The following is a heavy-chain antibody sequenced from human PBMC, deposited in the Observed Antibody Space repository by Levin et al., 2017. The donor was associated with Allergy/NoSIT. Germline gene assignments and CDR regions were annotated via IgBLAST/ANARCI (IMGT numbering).Heavy chain of an antibody. V-gene: IGHV3-21*01. D-gene: IGHD3-10*01. CDR2: ISSSSSYI. CDR1: GFTFSSYS. J-gene: IGHJ4*02. CDR3: ASFPVRGNPNYFDY. Sequence: GGSLRLSCAASGFTFSSYSMNWVRQAPGKGLEWVSSISSSSSYIYYADSVKGRFTISRDNAKNSLYLQMNSLRAEDTAVYYCASFPVRGNPNYFDYWGQGTLVTVSS.